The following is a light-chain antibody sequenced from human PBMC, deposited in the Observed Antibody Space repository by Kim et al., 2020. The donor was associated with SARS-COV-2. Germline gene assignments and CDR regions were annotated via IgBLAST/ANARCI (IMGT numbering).Light chain of an antibody. CDR3: QQSYNWPPLT. CDR2: DAT. CDR1: QNIKNK. Sequence: SQGERDTLSCRASQNIKNKLVWYQQKPGQAPRLLIYDATTRATGIPARFIGSGSETDFTLTISSLQSEDFAVYFCQQSYNWPPLTFGQGTKVDIK. V-gene: IGKV3-15*01. J-gene: IGKJ1*01.